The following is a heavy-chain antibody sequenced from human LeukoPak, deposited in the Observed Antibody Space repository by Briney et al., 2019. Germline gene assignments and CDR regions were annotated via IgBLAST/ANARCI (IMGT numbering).Heavy chain of an antibody. J-gene: IGHJ4*02. V-gene: IGHV4-34*01. D-gene: IGHD2-15*01. CDR2: INHSGST. CDR3: ASEFLGYCSGGSCYSNDY. Sequence: SETLSLTCAVYGGSFSGDYWSWIRQPPGKGLEWIGEINHSGSTNYNPSLKSRVTISVDTSKNQFSLKLSSVTAADTAVYYCASEFLGYCSGGSCYSNDYWGQGTLVTVSS. CDR1: GGSFSGDY.